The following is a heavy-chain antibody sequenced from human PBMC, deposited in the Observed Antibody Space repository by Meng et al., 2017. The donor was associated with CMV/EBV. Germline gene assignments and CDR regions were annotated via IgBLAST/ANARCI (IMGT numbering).Heavy chain of an antibody. CDR1: GFTFSSYS. D-gene: IGHD4/OR15-4a*01. CDR3: ARDSRLWSNYYYYGMDV. J-gene: IGHJ6*02. CDR2: ISSSSSTI. Sequence: GSLKISCAASGFTFSSYSMNWVRQAPGKGLEWVSYISSSSSTIYYADSVKGRFTISRDNAKNSLYLQMNSLRAEDTAVYYCARDSRLWSNYYYYGMDVWGQGTTVTVSS. V-gene: IGHV3-48*04.